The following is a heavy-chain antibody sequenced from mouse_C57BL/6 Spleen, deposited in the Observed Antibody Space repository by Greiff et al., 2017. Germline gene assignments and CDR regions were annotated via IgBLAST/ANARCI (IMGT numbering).Heavy chain of an antibody. CDR3: SRRDGYPFDY. CDR2: IDPSDSET. V-gene: IGHV1-52*01. D-gene: IGHD2-3*01. CDR1: GYTFTSYW. Sequence: QVQLQQPGAELVRPGSSVKLSCKASGYTFTSYWMHWVKQRPIQGLEWIGNIDPSDSETHYNQKFKDKATLTVDKSSNTASMQLSSLTSEDDAVYYCSRRDGYPFDYWGQGTTLTVSA. J-gene: IGHJ2*01.